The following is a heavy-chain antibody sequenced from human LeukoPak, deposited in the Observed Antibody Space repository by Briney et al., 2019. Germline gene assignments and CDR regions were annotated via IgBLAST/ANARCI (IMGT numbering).Heavy chain of an antibody. V-gene: IGHV3-74*01. CDR2: INSDGSSR. CDR1: GFTFSTSW. D-gene: IGHD3-3*01. Sequence: GGSLRLSCTASGFTFSTSWMHWVRQAPGKGLVWVSRINSDGSSRSYADSVKGRFTTSRDNTQNTLYLQMNSLRVEDTAVYFCARDFTIFDAFDIWGQGTKVTVSS. J-gene: IGHJ3*02. CDR3: ARDFTIFDAFDI.